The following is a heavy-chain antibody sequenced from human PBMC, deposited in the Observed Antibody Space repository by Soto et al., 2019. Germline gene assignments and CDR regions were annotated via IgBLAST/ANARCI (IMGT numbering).Heavy chain of an antibody. J-gene: IGHJ6*02. Sequence: PGGSLRLSCAASGFTFSSYAMSWVRQAPGKGLEWVSAISGSGGSTYYADSVKGRFTISRDNSKNTLYLQMNSLRAEDTAVYYCAKGAEGRRASSGYTMDVWGQGTTVTV. V-gene: IGHV3-23*01. CDR1: GFTFSSYA. D-gene: IGHD3-22*01. CDR2: ISGSGGST. CDR3: AKGAEGRRASSGYTMDV.